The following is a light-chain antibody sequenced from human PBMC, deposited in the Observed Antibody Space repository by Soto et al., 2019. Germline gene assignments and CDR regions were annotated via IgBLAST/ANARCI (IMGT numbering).Light chain of an antibody. CDR2: GAS. CDR1: QSVSSSY. Sequence: EIVLTQSPGTLSLSPGERATLSCRASQSVSSSYLAWYQQKPGQAPRLLIYGASSRATGIPDRFSGSGSGTDFTLTISRLEPEXXAVXXXXQXGSSLLTFGGGTKVEIK. V-gene: IGKV3-20*01. CDR3: XQXGSSLLT. J-gene: IGKJ4*01.